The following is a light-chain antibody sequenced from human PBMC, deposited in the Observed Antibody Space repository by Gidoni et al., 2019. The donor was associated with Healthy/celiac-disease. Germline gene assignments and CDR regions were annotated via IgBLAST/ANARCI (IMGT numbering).Light chain of an antibody. CDR2: GAS. V-gene: IGKV3-20*01. CDR1: QSVSSSY. Sequence: EIVLTQSPGTLSLSPGERATLFCRASQSVSSSYLAWYQQKPGQAPRLLIYGASSRATGIPDRFSGSGSGTDFTLTISRLEPEDFAVYYCQQYGSSPKKTFXQXTKVEIK. J-gene: IGKJ1*01. CDR3: QQYGSSPKKT.